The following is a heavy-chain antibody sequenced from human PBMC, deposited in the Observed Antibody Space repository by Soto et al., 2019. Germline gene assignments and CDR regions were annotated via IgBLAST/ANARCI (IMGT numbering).Heavy chain of an antibody. Sequence: PSETLSPTCTVSGGSISSGGYYWSWIRQHPGKGLEWIGYIYYSGSTYYNPSLKSRVTISVDTSKNQFSLKLSSVTAADTAVYYCARDRGVPAANWFDPWGQGTLVTVSS. CDR3: ARDRGVPAANWFDP. D-gene: IGHD2-2*01. V-gene: IGHV4-31*03. CDR2: IYYSGST. J-gene: IGHJ5*02. CDR1: GGSISSGGYY.